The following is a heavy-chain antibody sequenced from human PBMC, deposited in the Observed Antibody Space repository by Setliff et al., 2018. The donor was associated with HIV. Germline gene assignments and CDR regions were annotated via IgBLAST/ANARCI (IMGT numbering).Heavy chain of an antibody. D-gene: IGHD3-22*01. V-gene: IGHV4-4*09. CDR3: ARSEDYYDSSGDAFEI. Sequence: SETLCLTCTVSGGAISTYYWTWIRQPPGKGLEWIGYIYSSGGTHQNPSLKSRVTMSVDTSKNQFSLKLSSVTAADTAVYYCARSEDYYDSSGDAFEIWGQGTMVTVS. J-gene: IGHJ3*02. CDR2: IYSSGGT. CDR1: GGAISTYY.